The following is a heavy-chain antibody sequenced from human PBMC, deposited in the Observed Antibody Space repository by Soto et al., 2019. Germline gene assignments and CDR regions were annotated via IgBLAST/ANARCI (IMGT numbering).Heavy chain of an antibody. J-gene: IGHJ3*02. Sequence: PSETLSLTCTVSGGSISSGAHYWSWIRQHPGKGLEWIGYIYYSGSTYYNPSLKSRVTISVDTSKNQFSLKLSSVTAADTAVYYCARGDSSGYYYDPGAFDIWGQGTMVTVSS. CDR1: GGSISSGAHY. V-gene: IGHV4-31*02. D-gene: IGHD3-22*01. CDR2: IYYSGST. CDR3: ARGDSSGYYYDPGAFDI.